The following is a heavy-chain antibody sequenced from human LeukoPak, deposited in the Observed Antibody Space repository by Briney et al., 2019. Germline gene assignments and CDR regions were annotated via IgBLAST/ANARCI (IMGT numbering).Heavy chain of an antibody. CDR1: GGTFSGYT. Sequence: ASVKVSCKASGGTFSGYTISWVRQAPGQGLEWMGRIIPILGIANYAQKFQGRVTITADKSTSTAYMELSSLRSEDTAVYYCASWGMATVVPTPFDYWGQRTLVTVSS. J-gene: IGHJ4*02. D-gene: IGHD4-23*01. CDR2: IIPILGIA. V-gene: IGHV1-69*02. CDR3: ASWGMATVVPTPFDY.